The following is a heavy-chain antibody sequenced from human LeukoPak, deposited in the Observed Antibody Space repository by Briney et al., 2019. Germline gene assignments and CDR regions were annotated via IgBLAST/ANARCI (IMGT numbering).Heavy chain of an antibody. Sequence: ASVKVSCKASGYTFTSYGISWVRQAPGQGLEWMGWISAYNGNTNYAQKLQGRVTMTTDTSTSTAYMELRGLRSDDTAVYYCARGDGSGYYTGINMDVWGKGTTVTVSS. D-gene: IGHD3-3*01. CDR2: ISAYNGNT. V-gene: IGHV1-18*01. J-gene: IGHJ6*03. CDR3: ARGDGSGYYTGINMDV. CDR1: GYTFTSYG.